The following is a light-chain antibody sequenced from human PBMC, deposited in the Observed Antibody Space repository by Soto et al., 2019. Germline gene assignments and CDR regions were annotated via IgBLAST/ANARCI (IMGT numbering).Light chain of an antibody. CDR1: QSISSN. J-gene: IGKJ1*01. CDR2: GAS. Sequence: EIVMTQSPATLSVSPGERATLSCRASQSISSNLAWYQQKPGQAPRLLIYGASTRATGIPARFSGSGSGTEVTPTISSLQSADVSVYYCQQYNNWPPWTFGQGTKVEIK. V-gene: IGKV3-15*01. CDR3: QQYNNWPPWT.